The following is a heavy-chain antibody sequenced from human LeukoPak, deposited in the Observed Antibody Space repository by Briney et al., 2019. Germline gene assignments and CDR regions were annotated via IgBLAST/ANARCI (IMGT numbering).Heavy chain of an antibody. Sequence: PGGSLRLSCAASGFTFSSYGMHWVRQAPGKGLEWVAVISYDGSNKYYADSVKGRFTISRDNSKNTLYLQMNSLRAEDTAVYYCAYYGDSIYYWGQGTLVTVSS. CDR3: AYYGDSIYY. J-gene: IGHJ4*02. CDR1: GFTFSSYG. D-gene: IGHD3-3*02. CDR2: ISYDGSNK. V-gene: IGHV3-30*03.